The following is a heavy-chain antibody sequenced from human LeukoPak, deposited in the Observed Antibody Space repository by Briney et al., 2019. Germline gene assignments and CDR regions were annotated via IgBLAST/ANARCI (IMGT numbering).Heavy chain of an antibody. D-gene: IGHD5-18*01. CDR1: GGSVSSGSYY. CDR3: ARRRDTAMAYYFDY. V-gene: IGHV4-61*01. J-gene: IGHJ4*02. CDR2: IYYSGST. Sequence: SETLSLTCTVSGGSVSSGSYYWSWIRQPPGTGLEWIGYIYYSGSTNYNPSLKSRVTISVDTSKNQFSLKLSSVTAADTAVYYWARRRDTAMAYYFDYWGQGTLVTVSS.